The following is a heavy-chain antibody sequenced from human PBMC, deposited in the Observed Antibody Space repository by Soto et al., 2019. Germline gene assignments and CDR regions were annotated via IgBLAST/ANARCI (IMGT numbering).Heavy chain of an antibody. CDR3: VRPNWYFAL. Sequence: EVQLVESGGGSVQPGGSLRLSCAASGFTLSSAWVDWVRQAPGKGLVWVSRINGDGSSTWYADSVKGRFTISRDNAENTLSLQMNSLRVDDTAVYYCVRPNWYFALWGRGTLVAVSS. CDR1: GFTLSSAW. CDR2: INGDGSST. J-gene: IGHJ2*01. D-gene: IGHD6-25*01. V-gene: IGHV3-74*01.